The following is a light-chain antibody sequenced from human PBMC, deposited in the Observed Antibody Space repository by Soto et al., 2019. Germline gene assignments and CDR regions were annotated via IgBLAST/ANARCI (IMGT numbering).Light chain of an antibody. CDR3: QQNNNWPPET. CDR2: GAS. J-gene: IGKJ1*01. CDR1: KSVSSN. Sequence: EIVMTQSPATLSVSPGERATLSCRASKSVSSNLAWYQQKPGQAPRLLIYGASTRATGIPARFSGSGSGTEFTLTISSLQSEDFAVYYCQQNNNWPPETFGQGTKVEIK. V-gene: IGKV3-15*01.